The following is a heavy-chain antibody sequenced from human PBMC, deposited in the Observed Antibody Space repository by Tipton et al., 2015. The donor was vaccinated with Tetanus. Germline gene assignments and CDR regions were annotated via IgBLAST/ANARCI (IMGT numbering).Heavy chain of an antibody. CDR3: ARHQSGYFTPFDY. CDR2: IYESGDT. D-gene: IGHD3-3*01. V-gene: IGHV4-39*01. Sequence: TLSLTCTVSGASIRGGTFYWGWIRQPPGKGLEWIGSIYESGDTYYIPSLKSRVTISVDTSTNQFSLTLNSMAAADTGVYYCARHQSGYFTPFDYWGQGKLVTFSS. CDR1: GASIRGGTFY. J-gene: IGHJ4*02.